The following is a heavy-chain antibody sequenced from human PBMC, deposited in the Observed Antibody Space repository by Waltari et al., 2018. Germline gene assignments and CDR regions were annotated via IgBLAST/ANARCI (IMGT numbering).Heavy chain of an antibody. CDR3: ARAAGYCSGGYCYSGDAFDI. J-gene: IGHJ3*02. V-gene: IGHV4-38-2*01. D-gene: IGHD2-15*01. CDR1: GYSITSGYY. Sequence: QVQLQESGPGLVKPSETLSLTCAVSGYSITSGYYWGWLRQPPGRGLEWFGSIYHRGNTYYNPSLKSRVNMSVDTSKNQFFLNVTSVTAADTATYYCARAAGYCSGGYCYSGDAFDIWGRGTLVTVSS. CDR2: IYHRGNT.